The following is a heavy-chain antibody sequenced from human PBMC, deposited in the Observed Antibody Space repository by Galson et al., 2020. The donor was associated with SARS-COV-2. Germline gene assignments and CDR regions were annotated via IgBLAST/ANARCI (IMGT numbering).Heavy chain of an antibody. CDR3: AKDISYYGGRDAFDI. V-gene: IGHV3-9*01. CDR2: ISWNSGSI. D-gene: IGHD4-17*01. Sequence: GGSLRLSCAASGFTFDDYAMHWVRQAPGKGLEWVSGISWNSGSIGYADSVKGRFTISRDNAKNSLYLQMNSLRAEDTALYYCAKDISYYGGRDAFDIWGQGTMVTVSS. CDR1: GFTFDDYA. J-gene: IGHJ3*02.